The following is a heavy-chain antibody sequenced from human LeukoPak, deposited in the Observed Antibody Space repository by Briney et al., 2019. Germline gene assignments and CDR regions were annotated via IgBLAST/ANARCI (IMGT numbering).Heavy chain of an antibody. CDR1: GFTFSSYS. J-gene: IGHJ4*02. CDR3: ARDLNDFWSGSPAFVY. D-gene: IGHD3-3*01. Sequence: GSLRLSCAASGFTFSSYSINWGRQAPGKGLEWGSSISSSSSYIYYADSVKGRFTISRDNAKNSLYLQMNSLRAEDTAVYYCARDLNDFWSGSPAFVYWGQGTLVTVSS. V-gene: IGHV3-21*01. CDR2: ISSSSSYI.